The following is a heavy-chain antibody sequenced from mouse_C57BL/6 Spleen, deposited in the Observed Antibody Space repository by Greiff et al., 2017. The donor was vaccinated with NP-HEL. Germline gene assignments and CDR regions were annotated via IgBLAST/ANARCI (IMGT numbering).Heavy chain of an antibody. CDR3: ARTARITY. Sequence: DVKLQESGPGLVKPSQSLSLTCTVPGYSITSGYGWNWIRQFPGNKLEWMGYISYSGSTNYNPSLKSRISITRDTSKNQFFLQLNSVTTEDTATYYCARTARITYWGQGTTLTVSS. D-gene: IGHD1-2*01. J-gene: IGHJ2*01. V-gene: IGHV3-2*02. CDR1: GYSITSGYG. CDR2: ISYSGST.